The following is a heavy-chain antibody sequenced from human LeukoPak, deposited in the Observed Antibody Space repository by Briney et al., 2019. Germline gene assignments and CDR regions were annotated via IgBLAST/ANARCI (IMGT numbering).Heavy chain of an antibody. CDR2: IYTSGST. Sequence: SETLSLTCTVSGGSISSYYWSWIRQPAGKGLEWIGRIYTSGSTNYNPSLKSRVTMSVDTSKNQFSLKLGSVTAADTAVYYCARGLEYYDFWSGYPANYFDYWGQGTLVTVSS. J-gene: IGHJ4*02. V-gene: IGHV4-4*07. D-gene: IGHD3-3*01. CDR1: GGSISSYY. CDR3: ARGLEYYDFWSGYPANYFDY.